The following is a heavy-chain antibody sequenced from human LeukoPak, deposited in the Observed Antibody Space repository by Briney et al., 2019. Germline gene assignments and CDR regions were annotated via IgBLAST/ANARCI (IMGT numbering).Heavy chain of an antibody. V-gene: IGHV3-11*01. CDR1: GFTFSDYY. D-gene: IGHD3-3*01. Sequence: GGSLRLSCAASGFTFSDYYMSWIRQAPGKGLEWVSYISSSGSTIYYADSVKGRFTISRDNAKNSLYLQMNSLRAEDTAVYYCARTSSTIPGIWFDPWGQGTLVTVSS. CDR2: ISSSGSTI. CDR3: ARTSSTIPGIWFDP. J-gene: IGHJ5*02.